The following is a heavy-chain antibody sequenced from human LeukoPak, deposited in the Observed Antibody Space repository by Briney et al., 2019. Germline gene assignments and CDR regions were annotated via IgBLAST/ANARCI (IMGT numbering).Heavy chain of an antibody. Sequence: QPGGSLRLSCAASGFNFASNWMHWVRQTPGKGLMWVSRINSGGSGTSYADSVEGRFTISRDNAKNTLFLQMHSLRAEDTAVYYCARGAIFVGGVGAQDYWGQGTLVTVSS. J-gene: IGHJ4*02. D-gene: IGHD1-26*01. V-gene: IGHV3-74*01. CDR3: ARGAIFVGGVGAQDY. CDR1: GFNFASNW. CDR2: INSGGSGT.